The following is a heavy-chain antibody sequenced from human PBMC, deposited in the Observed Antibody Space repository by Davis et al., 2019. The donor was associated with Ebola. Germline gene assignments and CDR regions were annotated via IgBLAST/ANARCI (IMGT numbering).Heavy chain of an antibody. CDR3: AKSHPSSSWSWGPMDV. Sequence: SLNFSCAASGCTPSYYDFHWVRQFPGEGLEWVSAIGSADDTYYAGSVTGRFTISRDDAKNSLYLQMNGLRAGDTAVYYCAKSHPSSSWSWGPMDVWGQGTTVTVSS. CDR1: GCTPSYYD. V-gene: IGHV3-13*01. CDR2: IGSADDT. J-gene: IGHJ6*02. D-gene: IGHD6-13*01.